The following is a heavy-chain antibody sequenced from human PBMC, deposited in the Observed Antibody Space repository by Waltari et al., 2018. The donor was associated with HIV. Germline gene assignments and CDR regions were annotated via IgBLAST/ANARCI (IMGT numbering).Heavy chain of an antibody. CDR1: GYTFTTYY. Sequence: QVQLVQSGAEVKKPGASVKVSCKASGYTFTTYYLHWVRQAPGQGLEWIGVINTSAASSVSTRKFQGRVTMTRDTSTTSVYMEVSSLTSEDTAVYYCARFSSPSLDYWGQGTLVTVSS. CDR2: INTSAASS. V-gene: IGHV1-46*01. CDR3: ARFSSPSLDY. D-gene: IGHD6-6*01. J-gene: IGHJ4*02.